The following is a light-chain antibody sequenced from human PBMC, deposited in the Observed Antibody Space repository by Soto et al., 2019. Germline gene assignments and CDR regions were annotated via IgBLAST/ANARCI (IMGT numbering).Light chain of an antibody. CDR3: QQYNNWRT. Sequence: IVMTQSPATLSVSPGERATLSCRASQSVSSNLAWYQQKPGQAPRLLIYGASTRATGIPARFSGSGSGTEFTLTISSLQSEDFVVYYCQQYNNWRTFGQGTKV. J-gene: IGKJ1*01. CDR2: GAS. CDR1: QSVSSN. V-gene: IGKV3-15*01.